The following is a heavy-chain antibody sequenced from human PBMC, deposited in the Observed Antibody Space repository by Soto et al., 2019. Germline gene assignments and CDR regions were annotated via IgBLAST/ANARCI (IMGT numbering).Heavy chain of an antibody. D-gene: IGHD3-22*01. Sequence: GGSLRLSCAASGFTFSSYAMSWVRQAPGKGLEWVSAISGSGGSTYYADSVKGRFTISRDNSKNTLYLQMNSLRAADTAVYYCAKDSSGYYYYYYMDVWGKGTTVTVSS. CDR2: ISGSGGST. V-gene: IGHV3-23*01. CDR3: AKDSSGYYYYYYMDV. CDR1: GFTFSSYA. J-gene: IGHJ6*03.